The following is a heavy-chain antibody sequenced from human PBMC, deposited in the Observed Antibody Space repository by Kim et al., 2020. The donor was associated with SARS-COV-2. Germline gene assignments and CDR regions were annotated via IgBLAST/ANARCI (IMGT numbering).Heavy chain of an antibody. CDR1: GFTFSSYS. D-gene: IGHD6-19*01. J-gene: IGHJ4*02. V-gene: IGHV3-48*02. Sequence: GGSLRLSCAASGFTFSSYSMNWVRQAPGKGLEWVSYISSSSSTIYYADSVKGRFTISRDNAKNSLYLQMNSLRDEDTAVYYCARELPGYSSGWLDYWGQGTLVTVFS. CDR2: ISSSSSTI. CDR3: ARELPGYSSGWLDY.